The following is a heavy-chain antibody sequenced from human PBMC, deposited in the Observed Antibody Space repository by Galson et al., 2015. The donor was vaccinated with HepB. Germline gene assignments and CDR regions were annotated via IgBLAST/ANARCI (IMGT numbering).Heavy chain of an antibody. D-gene: IGHD2-15*01. CDR1: GFTFSNYG. CDR2: IWYDGSNT. V-gene: IGHV3-33*06. Sequence: SLRLSCAASGFTFSNYGMHWVRQAPGKGLEWVAVIWYDGSNTYYADSVKGRFTLSRDNSKNTLYLKVNSLRPEDTAVYYCAKDHSLRCSGPTCYPGGMDVWGQGTTVTVSS. CDR3: AKDHSLRCSGPTCYPGGMDV. J-gene: IGHJ6*02.